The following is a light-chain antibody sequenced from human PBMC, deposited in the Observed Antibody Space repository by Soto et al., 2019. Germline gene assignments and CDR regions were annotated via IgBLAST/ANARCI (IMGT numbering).Light chain of an antibody. CDR2: AAS. J-gene: IGKJ5*01. CDR1: QSVSSSH. V-gene: IGKV3-20*01. Sequence: EIVLTQSPGTLSLSPGERATLSYRASQSVSSSHLAWYQHKPGQAPRLLIYAASSRATGSPDRFSGGGSGTDFTLTISRLEPEDFAVYYCQQHNSFSITFGQGTRLEIK. CDR3: QQHNSFSIT.